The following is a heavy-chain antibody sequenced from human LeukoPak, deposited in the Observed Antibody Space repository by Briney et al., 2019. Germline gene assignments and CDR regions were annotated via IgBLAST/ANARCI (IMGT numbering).Heavy chain of an antibody. V-gene: IGHV1-8*01. CDR2: MNPNSGNT. CDR1: GYTFTSYD. Sequence: GASVKVSCKASGYTFTSYDINWVRQATGQGLEWMGWMNPNSGNTGYAQKFQGRVTMTRNTSISTAYMELSSLRSEDTAVYYCAMYYYHSSGPDAFDIWGQGTMVTVSS. J-gene: IGHJ3*02. CDR3: AMYYYHSSGPDAFDI. D-gene: IGHD3-22*01.